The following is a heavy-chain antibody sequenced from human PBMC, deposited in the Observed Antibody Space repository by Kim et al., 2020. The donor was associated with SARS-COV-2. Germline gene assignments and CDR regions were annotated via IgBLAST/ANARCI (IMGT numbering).Heavy chain of an antibody. V-gene: IGHV4-59*08. D-gene: IGHD6-19*01. J-gene: IGHJ4*02. CDR3: ATYSSGWHGEGDY. CDR1: GGSISSYY. CDR2: IYYSGST. Sequence: SETLSLTCTVSGGSISSYYWSWIRQPPGKGLEWIGYIYYSGSTNYNPSLKSRVTISVDTSKNQFSLKLSSVTAADTAVYYCATYSSGWHGEGDYWGQGTLVTVSS.